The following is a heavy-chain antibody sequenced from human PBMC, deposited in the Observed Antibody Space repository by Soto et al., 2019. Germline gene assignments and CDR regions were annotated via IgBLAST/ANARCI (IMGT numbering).Heavy chain of an antibody. V-gene: IGHV3-23*01. D-gene: IGHD1-26*01. CDR1: GITFKNIA. Sequence: EVHLLESGGGLVHPGGSLRLSCAASGITFKNIAMSWVRQAPGKGLEWVATIRGSGGRTDYADSVRGRFTISRDTSNYTVYLQLNSLRSEDTAFYYCLTGSHGYFDYWGQGTLVTVSP. CDR2: IRGSGGRT. J-gene: IGHJ4*02. CDR3: LTGSHGYFDY.